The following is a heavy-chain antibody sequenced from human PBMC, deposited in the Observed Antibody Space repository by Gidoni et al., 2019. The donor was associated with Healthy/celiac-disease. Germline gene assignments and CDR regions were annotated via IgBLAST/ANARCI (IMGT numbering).Heavy chain of an antibody. J-gene: IGHJ4*02. CDR3: AKNYYDSSGYYYGVDY. CDR1: GFTFDDYA. D-gene: IGHD3-22*01. CDR2: ISWNSGSI. Sequence: EVQLVESGGGLVQPGRSLRLSCAASGFTFDDYAMHWVRQAPGKGLEWVSGISWNSGSIGYADSVKGRFTISRDNAKNSLYLQMNSLRAEDTALYYCAKNYYDSSGYYYGVDYWGQGTLVTVSS. V-gene: IGHV3-9*01.